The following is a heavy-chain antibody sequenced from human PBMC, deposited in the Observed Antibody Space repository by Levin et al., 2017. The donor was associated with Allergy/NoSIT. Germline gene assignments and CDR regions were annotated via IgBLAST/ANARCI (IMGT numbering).Heavy chain of an antibody. CDR1: GFTFSNAW. V-gene: IGHV3-15*01. J-gene: IGHJ3*02. D-gene: IGHD2-2*02. CDR2: IKSKTDGGTT. Sequence: GESLKISFAASGFTFSNAWMSWVRQAPGKGLEWVGRIKSKTDGGTTDYAAPVKGRFTISRDDSKNTLYLQMNSLKTEDTAVYYCTIRYYCSSTSCYTSHLDAFDIWGQGTMVTVSS. CDR3: TIRYYCSSTSCYTSHLDAFDI.